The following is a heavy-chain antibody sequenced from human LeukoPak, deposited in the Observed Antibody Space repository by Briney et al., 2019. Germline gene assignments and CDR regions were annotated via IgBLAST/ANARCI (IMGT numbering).Heavy chain of an antibody. Sequence: PGGSLRLSCAASGFTFSSYSMNWVRQAPGKGLEWVSSISSSSSYIYYADSVKGRFTISRDNAKNSLYLQMNSLRAEDTAVYYCAKDIVVVPAATGHYMDVWGKGTTVTVSS. J-gene: IGHJ6*03. CDR3: AKDIVVVPAATGHYMDV. CDR2: ISSSSSYI. V-gene: IGHV3-21*01. CDR1: GFTFSSYS. D-gene: IGHD2-2*01.